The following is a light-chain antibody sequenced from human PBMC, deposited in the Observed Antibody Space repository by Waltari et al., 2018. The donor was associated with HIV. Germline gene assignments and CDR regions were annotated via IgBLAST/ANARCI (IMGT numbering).Light chain of an antibody. CDR2: RNN. Sequence: QSGLTQPPSASGTPGQRVTISCSGSSSNIGKNFVYWYQQLPGTAPKLLNSRNNQRPSGVPDRFSGSKSGTLASQAISGLRSEDEADYYCAAWDDSLSGRVFGGGTKLTVL. V-gene: IGLV1-47*01. J-gene: IGLJ3*02. CDR3: AAWDDSLSGRV. CDR1: SSNIGKNF.